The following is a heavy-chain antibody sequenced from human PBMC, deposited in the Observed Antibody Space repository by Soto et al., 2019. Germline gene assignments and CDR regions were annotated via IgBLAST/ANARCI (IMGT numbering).Heavy chain of an antibody. J-gene: IGHJ4*02. D-gene: IGHD2-15*01. CDR3: ARLRYCSGGSCYSVDY. CDR1: GYSFTSYW. Sequence: GESLKISCKGSGYSFTSYWIGWERQMPGKGLEWMGIIYPGDSDTRYSPSFQGQVTISADKSISTAYLQWSSLKASDTAMYYCARLRYCSGGSCYSVDYWGQGTLVTVSS. V-gene: IGHV5-51*01. CDR2: IYPGDSDT.